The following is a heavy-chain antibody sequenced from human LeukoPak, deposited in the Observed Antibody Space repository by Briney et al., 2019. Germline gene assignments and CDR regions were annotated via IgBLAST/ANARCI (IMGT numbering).Heavy chain of an antibody. CDR1: GYSISSGYY. CDR3: ARVGSGTIKGRDY. V-gene: IGHV4-38-2*02. CDR2: IYHSGST. J-gene: IGHJ4*02. Sequence: SETLSLTCTVSGYSISSGYYWGWIRQPPGKGLEWIGGIYHSGSTYYNPSLKSRVTISVDTSKNQFSLKLSSVTAADTAVYYCARVGSGTIKGRDYWGQGTLVTVSS. D-gene: IGHD3-10*01.